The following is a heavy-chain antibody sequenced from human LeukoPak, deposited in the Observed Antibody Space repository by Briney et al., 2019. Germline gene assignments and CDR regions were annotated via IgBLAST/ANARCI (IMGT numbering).Heavy chain of an antibody. J-gene: IGHJ6*03. Sequence: PSETLSLTCSVSGGSISSSSYYWGRIRQPPGKGLEWIGSIYYSGSTYYNPSLKSRVTISVDTSKNQFSLKLSSVTAADTAVYYCARVRSITMIVVDLDYYYYMDVWGKGTTVTVSS. D-gene: IGHD3-22*01. CDR2: IYYSGST. CDR1: GGSISSSSYY. CDR3: ARVRSITMIVVDLDYYYYMDV. V-gene: IGHV4-39*07.